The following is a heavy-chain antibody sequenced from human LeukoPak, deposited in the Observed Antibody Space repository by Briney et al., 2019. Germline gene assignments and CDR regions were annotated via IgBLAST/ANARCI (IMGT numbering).Heavy chain of an antibody. J-gene: IGHJ4*02. CDR2: INPNSGGT. V-gene: IGHV1-2*06. D-gene: IGHD2-15*01. CDR3: ARELCSGGSCYSDY. CDR1: GYTFTGYY. Sequence: EASVQVSCKASGYTFTGYYMHWVRQAPGQGLEWMGRINPNSGGTNYAQKFQGRVTMTRDTSISTAYMELSRLRSDDTAVYYCARELCSGGSCYSDYWGQGTLVTVSS.